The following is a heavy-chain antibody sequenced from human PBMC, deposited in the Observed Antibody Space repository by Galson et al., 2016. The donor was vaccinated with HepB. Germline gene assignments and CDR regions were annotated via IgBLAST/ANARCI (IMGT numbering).Heavy chain of an antibody. Sequence: SLRLSCAASGFTFSSYAMHWVRQAPGKGLEWVAAVSFDGIYTYHAESVKGRFTISRDTSKNTLFLQMTSLRPEDTAVYYCARAGEVGEVIYYWGQGTLVTVSS. CDR1: GFTFSSYA. V-gene: IGHV3-30*04. D-gene: IGHD1-26*01. CDR3: ARAGEVGEVIYY. CDR2: VSFDGIYT. J-gene: IGHJ4*02.